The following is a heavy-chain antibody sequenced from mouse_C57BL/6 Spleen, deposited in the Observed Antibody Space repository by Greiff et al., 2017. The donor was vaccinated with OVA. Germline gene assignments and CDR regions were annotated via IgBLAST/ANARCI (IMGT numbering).Heavy chain of an antibody. Sequence: QVHVKQSGPGLVQPSQSLSITCTVSGFSLTSYGVHWVRQSPGKGLEWLGVIWSGGSTDYNAAFISRLSISKDNSKSQVFFKMNSLQADDTAIYYCARARDSSGYPYYFDYWGQGTTLTVSS. D-gene: IGHD3-2*02. J-gene: IGHJ2*01. V-gene: IGHV2-2*01. CDR2: IWSGGST. CDR1: GFSLTSYG. CDR3: ARARDSSGYPYYFDY.